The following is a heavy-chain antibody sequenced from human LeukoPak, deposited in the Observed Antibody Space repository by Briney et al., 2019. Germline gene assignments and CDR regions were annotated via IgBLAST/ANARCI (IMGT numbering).Heavy chain of an antibody. V-gene: IGHV3-23*01. J-gene: IGHJ4*02. D-gene: IGHD5-12*01. CDR1: GFTFSSYA. CDR3: AKELDIVATISPFDY. CDR2: ISGSGGSP. Sequence: GGSLRVSCAASGFTFSSYAMSWVRQAPGKGLEWVSAISGSGGSPYYADSVKGRFTISRDNSKNTLYLQMNSLRAEDTAVYYCAKELDIVATISPFDYWGQGTLVTVSS.